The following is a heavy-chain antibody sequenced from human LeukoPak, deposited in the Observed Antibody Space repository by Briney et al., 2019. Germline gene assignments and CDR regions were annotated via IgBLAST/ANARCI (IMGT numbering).Heavy chain of an antibody. D-gene: IGHD3-10*01. J-gene: IGHJ4*02. CDR2: ISSNSLHI. CDR3: VGPDSQFDC. CDR1: GFTFSDQS. V-gene: IGHV3-21*01. Sequence: PGGSLRLSCAASGFTFSDQSMNWVRQAPGKGLEWVSSISSNSLHIFYADSVKGRFTISRDNAKNSLYLQMNNLRAEDTAVYHCVGPDSQFDCWGQGTLVTVSS.